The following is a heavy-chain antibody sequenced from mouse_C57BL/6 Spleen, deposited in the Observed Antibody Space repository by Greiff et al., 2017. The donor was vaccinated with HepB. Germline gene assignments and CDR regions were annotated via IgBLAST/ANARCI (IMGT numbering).Heavy chain of an antibody. J-gene: IGHJ1*03. Sequence: EVQLQESGPGLVKPSQTVFLTCTVTGISITTGNYRWSWIRQFPGNKLEWIGYIYYSGTITYNPSLTSRTTITRDTPKNQFFLEMNSLTAEDTATYYCARSYYDYDGGYFDVWGTGTTVTVSS. CDR2: IYYSGTI. CDR3: ARSYYDYDGGYFDV. V-gene: IGHV3-5*01. D-gene: IGHD2-4*01. CDR1: GISITTGNYR.